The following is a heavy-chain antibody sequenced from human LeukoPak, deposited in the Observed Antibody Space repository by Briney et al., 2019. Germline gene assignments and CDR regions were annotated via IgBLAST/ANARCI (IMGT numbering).Heavy chain of an antibody. CDR3: ARDQVWYYDFWSGKNWFDP. V-gene: IGHV3-21*01. Sequence: AGGSLRLSCAASGFTFSSYSMTWVRQAPGKGLEWVSSISSSSSYIYYADSVKGRFTISRDNAKNSLYLQMNSLRAEDTAVYYCARDQVWYYDFWSGKNWFDPWGQGTLVTVSS. CDR2: ISSSSSYI. D-gene: IGHD3-3*01. J-gene: IGHJ5*02. CDR1: GFTFSSYS.